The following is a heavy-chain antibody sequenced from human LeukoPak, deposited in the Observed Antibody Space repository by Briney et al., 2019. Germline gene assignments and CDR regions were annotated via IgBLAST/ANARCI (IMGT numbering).Heavy chain of an antibody. D-gene: IGHD5-12*01. CDR2: ISAYNGNT. CDR3: ARDRPFYSGYDPYYYYYMDV. J-gene: IGHJ6*03. Sequence: ASVKVSCKASGYTFTSYGISCVRQAPGQGLEWMGWISAYNGNTNYAQKLQGRVTMTTDTSTSTAYMELRSLRSDDTAVYYCARDRPFYSGYDPYYYYYMDVWGKGTTVTVSS. CDR1: GYTFTSYG. V-gene: IGHV1-18*01.